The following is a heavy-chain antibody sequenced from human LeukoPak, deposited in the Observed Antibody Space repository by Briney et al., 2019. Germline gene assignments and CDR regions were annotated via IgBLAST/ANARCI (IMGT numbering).Heavy chain of an antibody. CDR3: TTDGVDTAMVNYYYYMDV. V-gene: IGHV3-15*01. CDR1: GFTFSNAW. CDR2: IKSKTDGGTT. D-gene: IGHD5-18*01. Sequence: GGSLSLSCAASGFTFSNAWMSWVRQARGKGLEWVGRIKSKTDGGTTDYAAPVKGRFTISRDASRNTLYLQMNSLKTEDTAVYYCTTDGVDTAMVNYYYYMDVWGKGTTVTVSS. J-gene: IGHJ6*03.